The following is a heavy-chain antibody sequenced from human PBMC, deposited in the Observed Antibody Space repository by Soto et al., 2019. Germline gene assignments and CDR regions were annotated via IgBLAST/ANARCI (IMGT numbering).Heavy chain of an antibody. V-gene: IGHV4-39*01. Sequence: PSEILSLTCTVSAGSIISSIYYLGWIRQPPGKGLEWIGSIYYSGSTYYNPSLKSRVTISVDTSKNQFSLKLSSVTAADTAVYYCARQRGITIFGVVIPDAFDIWGQGTMVPVSS. CDR3: ARQRGITIFGVVIPDAFDI. D-gene: IGHD3-3*01. CDR2: IYYSGST. J-gene: IGHJ3*02. CDR1: AGSIISSIYY.